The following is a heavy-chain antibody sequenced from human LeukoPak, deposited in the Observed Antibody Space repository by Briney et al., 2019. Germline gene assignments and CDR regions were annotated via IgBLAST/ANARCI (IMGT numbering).Heavy chain of an antibody. J-gene: IGHJ4*02. V-gene: IGHV3-21*01. CDR3: ARGNVESGYGLDY. CDR2: ISSTSNYI. D-gene: IGHD5-12*01. Sequence: PGGSLRLSCAASGLTFSRYNMNWVRQAPGKGLEWVSSISSTSNYIYHIDSVKGRFTISRDNAKNSLHLQMNSLRAEDTAVYYCARGNVESGYGLDYWGQGTLVTVSS. CDR1: GLTFSRYN.